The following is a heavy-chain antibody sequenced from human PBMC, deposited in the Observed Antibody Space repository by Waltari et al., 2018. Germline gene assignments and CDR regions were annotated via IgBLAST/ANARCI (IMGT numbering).Heavy chain of an antibody. Sequence: QVQLQESGPGLVKPSETLSLTCTVSGCSISSYYWSWIRQPPGKGLEWIGYIYYSGSTNYNPSRTSRVTILVDTSKNQCSLKLSSVTAADTAVYYCARGPGADYWGQGTLVTVSS. CDR2: IYYSGST. J-gene: IGHJ4*02. D-gene: IGHD3-10*01. CDR1: GCSISSYY. CDR3: ARGPGADY. V-gene: IGHV4-59*01.